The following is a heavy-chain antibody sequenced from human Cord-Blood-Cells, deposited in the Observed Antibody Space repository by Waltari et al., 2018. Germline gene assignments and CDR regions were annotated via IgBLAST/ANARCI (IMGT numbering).Heavy chain of an antibody. Sequence: QVQLQESGPGLVKPSQTLSLTCTVPGGSISSGGYYWRWIRQHPGKGLEGIGYIYYSGSTYYNPSLKSRVTISVDTSKNQFSLKLSSVTAADTAVYYCARVERRGLRFLEWKGAFDIWGQGTMVTVSS. J-gene: IGHJ3*02. CDR3: ARVERRGLRFLEWKGAFDI. V-gene: IGHV4-31*03. CDR1: GGSISSGGYY. CDR2: IYYSGST. D-gene: IGHD3-3*01.